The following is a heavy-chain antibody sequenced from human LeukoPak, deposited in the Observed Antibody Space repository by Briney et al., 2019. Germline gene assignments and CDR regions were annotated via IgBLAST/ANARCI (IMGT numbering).Heavy chain of an antibody. CDR2: LNWNGGIT. V-gene: IGHV3-20*04. CDR3: AKEKSSGGSYVDS. J-gene: IGHJ4*02. Sequence: GGSLRLSCAASGFIFNDYGMSWVRQAPGKGLEWVSGLNWNGGITGYADSVKGRFTISRDNAKNSLHLLMNSLRAEDTAFYYCAKEKSSGGSYVDSWGQGTLVTVSA. D-gene: IGHD3-16*01. CDR1: GFIFNDYG.